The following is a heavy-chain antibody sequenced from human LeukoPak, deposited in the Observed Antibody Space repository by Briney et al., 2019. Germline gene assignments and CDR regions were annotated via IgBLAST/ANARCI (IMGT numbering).Heavy chain of an antibody. J-gene: IGHJ3*02. V-gene: IGHV4-38-2*02. Sequence: SETLSLTCTVSGYSISSGYYWSWIRQPPGKGLEWIGEINHSGSTNYNPSLKSRVTISVDTSKNQFSLNLSSVTAADTAVYYCARHGLVAARHAFDIWGQGTMVTVSS. CDR2: INHSGST. D-gene: IGHD6-6*01. CDR1: GYSISSGYY. CDR3: ARHGLVAARHAFDI.